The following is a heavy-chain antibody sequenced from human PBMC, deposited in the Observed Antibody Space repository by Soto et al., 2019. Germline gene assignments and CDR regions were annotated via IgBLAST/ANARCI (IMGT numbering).Heavy chain of an antibody. Sequence: ASVKVSCKASGYTFTSYDINWVRQATGQGLEWMGWMNPNSGNTGYAQKFQGRVTMTRNTSISTAYMELSSLRSEDTAVYYCARGPLDIVVVVAAYYYYGMDVWGQGTTVTVSS. J-gene: IGHJ6*02. CDR2: MNPNSGNT. CDR3: ARGPLDIVVVVAAYYYYGMDV. V-gene: IGHV1-8*01. D-gene: IGHD2-15*01. CDR1: GYTFTSYD.